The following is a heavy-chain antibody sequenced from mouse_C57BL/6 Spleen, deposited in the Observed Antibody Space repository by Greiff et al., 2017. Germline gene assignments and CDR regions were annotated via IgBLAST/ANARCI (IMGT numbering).Heavy chain of an antibody. D-gene: IGHD1-1*01. Sequence: QVQLQQPGAELVKPGASVKLSCKASGYTFTSYWMHWVKQRPGQGLEWIGMIHPNSSSTNYNEKFKSKATLTVDKSSSTAYMQLSSLTSEDSAVYYCAIITTVVAKDYWGQGTTLTVSS. CDR2: IHPNSSST. J-gene: IGHJ2*01. CDR3: AIITTVVAKDY. CDR1: GYTFTSYW. V-gene: IGHV1-64*01.